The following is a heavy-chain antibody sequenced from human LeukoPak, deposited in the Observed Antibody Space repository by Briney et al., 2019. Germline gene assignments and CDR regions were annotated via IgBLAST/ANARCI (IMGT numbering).Heavy chain of an antibody. Sequence: GGPLRLSCAASGVTVGNNYMNWVRQAPGKGLEWVSLIYSGGSTHYADSVKGRFTISRDNSKNTLYPQMNSLRVDDTAVYYCARDPPAVAANTYGWGQGTLVTVSS. J-gene: IGHJ4*02. CDR3: ARDPPAVAANTYG. V-gene: IGHV3-66*01. D-gene: IGHD6-6*01. CDR2: IYSGGST. CDR1: GVTVGNNY.